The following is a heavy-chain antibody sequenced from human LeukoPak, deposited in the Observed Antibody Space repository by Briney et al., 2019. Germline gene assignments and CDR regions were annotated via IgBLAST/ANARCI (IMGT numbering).Heavy chain of an antibody. CDR2: IKGDGSEK. Sequence: GGSLRLSCVASGFAFSNYWMSWVRRAPGKGLEWVANIKGDGSEKYYVDSVKGRFTISRDNAKNTLYLQMNSLRAEDTAVYYCAKAPPFDYWGQGTLVTVSS. CDR3: AKAPPFDY. CDR1: GFAFSNYW. V-gene: IGHV3-7*03. J-gene: IGHJ4*02.